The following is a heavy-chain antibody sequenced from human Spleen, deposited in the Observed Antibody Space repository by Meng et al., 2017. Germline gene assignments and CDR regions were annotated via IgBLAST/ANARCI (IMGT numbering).Heavy chain of an antibody. CDR2: ISWNGGRT. CDR3: ARDWYRDYYYYGMDV. Sequence: GESLKTSCAASGLTFDDYGMSWVRQAPGKGLEWVSGISWNGGRTGYADSVKGRFTISRDNAKNSLYLQMNSLRAGETALYYCARDWYRDYYYYGMDVWGQGTTVTVSS. CDR1: GLTFDDYG. V-gene: IGHV3-20*04. D-gene: IGHD6-13*01. J-gene: IGHJ6*02.